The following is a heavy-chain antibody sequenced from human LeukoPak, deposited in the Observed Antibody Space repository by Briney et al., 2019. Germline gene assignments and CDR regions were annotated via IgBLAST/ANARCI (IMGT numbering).Heavy chain of an antibody. D-gene: IGHD1-26*01. CDR1: GFTFSDYY. J-gene: IGHJ6*03. CDR3: AKARGAATYYYYYMDV. V-gene: IGHV3-33*06. Sequence: PGGSLRLSCAASGFTFSDYYMSWIRQAPGKGLEWVALIWYDGSNKYYADSVKGRFTISRDNSKNTLYLQMNTLRAEDKAVYYCAKARGAATYYYYYMDVWGKGTTVTVYS. CDR2: IWYDGSNK.